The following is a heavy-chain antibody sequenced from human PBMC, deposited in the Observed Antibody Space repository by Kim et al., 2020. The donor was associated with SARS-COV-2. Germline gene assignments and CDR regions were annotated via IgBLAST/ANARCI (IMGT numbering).Heavy chain of an antibody. Sequence: ADSVKGRFTISRDNAKNSLYMQMNSLRAEDRAVYYCARDNTHSSSSRPDYWGQGTLVTVSS. D-gene: IGHD6-6*01. CDR3: ARDNTHSSSSRPDY. V-gene: IGHV3-11*01. J-gene: IGHJ4*02.